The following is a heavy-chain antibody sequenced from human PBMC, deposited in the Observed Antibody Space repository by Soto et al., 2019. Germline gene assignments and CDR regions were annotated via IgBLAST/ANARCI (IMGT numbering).Heavy chain of an antibody. Sequence: GASVKVSCKASGYTFTSYGISWVRQAPGQGLEWMGWISAYNGNTNYAQKLQGRVTMTTDTSTSTAYMELRSLRSDDTAVYYCARVALAVAGYPWFDPWGQGTLVTVSS. CDR1: GYTFTSYG. V-gene: IGHV1-18*01. CDR2: ISAYNGNT. D-gene: IGHD6-19*01. J-gene: IGHJ5*02. CDR3: ARVALAVAGYPWFDP.